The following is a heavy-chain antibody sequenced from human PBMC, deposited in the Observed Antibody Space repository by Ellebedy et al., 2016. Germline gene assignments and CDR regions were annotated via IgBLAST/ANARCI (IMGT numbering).Heavy chain of an antibody. J-gene: IGHJ3*02. D-gene: IGHD3-3*01. Sequence: SETLSLTCTVSGGSISSYYWSWIRQPPGKGLEWIGYIYYSGSTNYNPSLKSRVTISVDTSKNQFSLKLSSVTAADTAVYYCARHEELNYDFWSGSFDIWGQGTMVTVSS. CDR2: IYYSGST. V-gene: IGHV4-59*08. CDR3: ARHEELNYDFWSGSFDI. CDR1: GGSISSYY.